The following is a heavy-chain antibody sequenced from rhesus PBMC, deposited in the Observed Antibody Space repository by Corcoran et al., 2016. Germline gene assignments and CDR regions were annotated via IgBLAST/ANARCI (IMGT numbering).Heavy chain of an antibody. J-gene: IGHJ6*01. V-gene: IGHV4S11*01. CDR3: ARRPYGLDS. CDR2: IYGSGSST. CDR1: GGSIRSNY. Sequence: QVQLQESGPGLVKPLETLSLTRAVAGGSIRSNYWSWIRQAPGKGLEWIGYIYGSGSSTNYNPSLKSRVTLSVDTSKNQLSLKLSSVTAADTAVYYCARRPYGLDSWGQGVVVTVSS.